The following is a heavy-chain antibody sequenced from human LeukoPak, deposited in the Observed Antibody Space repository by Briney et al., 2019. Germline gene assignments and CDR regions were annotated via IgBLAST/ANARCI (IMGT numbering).Heavy chain of an antibody. Sequence: SETLSLTCAVSGGSISSGGYYWSWIRQPPGKGLEWIGYIYHSGSTYYNPSLKSRVTISVDKSKNQFSLKLSSVTAADTAVYYCARDVGIYGNAFDIWGQGTMVTVSS. D-gene: IGHD3-3*02. CDR2: IYHSGST. J-gene: IGHJ3*02. CDR3: ARDVGIYGNAFDI. V-gene: IGHV4-30-2*01. CDR1: GGSISSGGYY.